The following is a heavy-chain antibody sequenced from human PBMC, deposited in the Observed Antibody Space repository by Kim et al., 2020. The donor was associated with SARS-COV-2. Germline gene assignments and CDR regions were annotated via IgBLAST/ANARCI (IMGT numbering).Heavy chain of an antibody. D-gene: IGHD3-10*01. CDR3: ARPSSSHFEF. CDR1: GFIFRNFG. V-gene: IGHV3-33*05. Sequence: GGSLRLSCAPSGFIFRNFGIHWVRQAPGKGLEWVAFISNDGTHTTYADSVKGRFTISRDHGENTVYLQMDSLFAGDTALYYCARPSSSHFEFWGQGTLVTLSS. CDR2: ISNDGTHT. J-gene: IGHJ4*02.